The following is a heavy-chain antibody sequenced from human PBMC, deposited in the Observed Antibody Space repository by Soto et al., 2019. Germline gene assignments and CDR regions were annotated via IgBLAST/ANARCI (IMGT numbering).Heavy chain of an antibody. CDR1: GFSLTTSGVG. D-gene: IGHD6-13*01. Sequence: QITLKESGPTLVIPTQTLTLTCTFSGFSLTTSGVGVGWIRQPPGKALEWLALIYWDDDKRYSPSLKSRLTNTKDTSKNQVVLTMTNMDPVDTATYYCAHSRGLSRTWSTYYMDVWGKGTTVTVSS. J-gene: IGHJ6*03. CDR2: IYWDDDK. V-gene: IGHV2-5*02. CDR3: AHSRGLSRTWSTYYMDV.